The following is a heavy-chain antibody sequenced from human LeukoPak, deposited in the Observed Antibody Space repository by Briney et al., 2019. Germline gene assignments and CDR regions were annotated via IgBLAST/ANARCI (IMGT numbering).Heavy chain of an antibody. D-gene: IGHD3-10*01. J-gene: IGHJ6*03. CDR3: ASLRDNTRAVGYYYYYMDV. V-gene: IGHV1-69*06. Sequence: GASVKVSCKASGGTFTSYAISWVRQAPGQGLEWMGGIIPIFGTANYAQKFQGRVTITADKSTSTAYMELSRLRSEDAAVYYCASLRDNTRAVGYYYYYMDVWGKGTTVTVSS. CDR2: IIPIFGTA. CDR1: GGTFTSYA.